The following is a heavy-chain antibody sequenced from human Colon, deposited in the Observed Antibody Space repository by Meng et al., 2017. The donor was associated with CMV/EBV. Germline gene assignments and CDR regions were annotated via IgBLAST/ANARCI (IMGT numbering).Heavy chain of an antibody. V-gene: IGHV3-21*01. D-gene: IGHD6-13*01. CDR1: GFIFRDYT. J-gene: IGHJ4*02. CDR2: ISGSSSNI. Sequence: GESLKISCAASGFIFRDYTMSWVRQAPGKGLEWVSSISGSSSNIYYADSLKGRITISRDNARNSRYLQMNTLTAEDTAVYYCAKLLRGQQLIREGDFDHWGQGTLVTVSS. CDR3: AKLLRGQQLIREGDFDH.